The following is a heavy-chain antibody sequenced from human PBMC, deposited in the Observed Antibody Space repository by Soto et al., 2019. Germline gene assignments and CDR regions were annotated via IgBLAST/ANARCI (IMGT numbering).Heavy chain of an antibody. CDR3: ERGRTGDGANWYFYL. D-gene: IGHD7-27*01. J-gene: IGHJ2*01. V-gene: IGHV1-3*01. Sequence: QVQLVQSGAEVKKPGASVKVSCKASGYTFTSYAMHWVRQAPGQRLEWMGWINAGNGNTKYSQKFQGRVTITRDTSASTAYMELSSLRSEDTAVYYCERGRTGDGANWYFYLWGRGTLVTVSS. CDR1: GYTFTSYA. CDR2: INAGNGNT.